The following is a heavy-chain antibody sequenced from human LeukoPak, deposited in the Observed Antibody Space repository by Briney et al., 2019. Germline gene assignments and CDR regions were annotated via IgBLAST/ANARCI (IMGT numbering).Heavy chain of an antibody. CDR1: GASITSSNW. V-gene: IGHV4-4*02. D-gene: IGHD6-13*01. J-gene: IGHJ4*02. CDR3: ARRVHSSSWSSYFDY. CDR2: IYHGGST. Sequence: PSGTLSLTCAVSGASITSSNWWSWVRQPPGKGLEWIGEIYHGGSTNYSPSLKSRVTISVDKSKNQFSLNLNSVTAADTAVYYCARRVHSSSWSSYFDYWGQETLVTVSS.